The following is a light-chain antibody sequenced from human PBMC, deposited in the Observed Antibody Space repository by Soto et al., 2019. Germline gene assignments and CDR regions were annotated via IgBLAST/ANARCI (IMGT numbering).Light chain of an antibody. Sequence: EIVLTQSPAALSLSPGGRATLSYRVSQSINIYLAWYHQKRGQAPRLLIYDASIRATGIPARFSGSGSGTDFTLTISSLEHEDFGVYYCQQRYSWPLTFGGGTKVEIK. J-gene: IGKJ4*01. CDR2: DAS. CDR3: QQRYSWPLT. CDR1: QSINIY. V-gene: IGKV3-11*01.